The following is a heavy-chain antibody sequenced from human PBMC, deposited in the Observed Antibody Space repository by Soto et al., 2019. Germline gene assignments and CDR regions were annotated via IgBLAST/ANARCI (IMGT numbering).Heavy chain of an antibody. CDR3: ARMDYDSSGDLVFDY. D-gene: IGHD3-22*01. Sequence: QVQLVQSGAEVKKPGASVKVSCKASGYTFTGYYMHWVRQAPGQGLEWMGWINPNSGGTNYAQKFQGRVTMTRDTSISTAYMELSRLRSDDTAVYYCARMDYDSSGDLVFDYWGQGTLVTVSS. J-gene: IGHJ4*02. CDR1: GYTFTGYY. CDR2: INPNSGGT. V-gene: IGHV1-2*02.